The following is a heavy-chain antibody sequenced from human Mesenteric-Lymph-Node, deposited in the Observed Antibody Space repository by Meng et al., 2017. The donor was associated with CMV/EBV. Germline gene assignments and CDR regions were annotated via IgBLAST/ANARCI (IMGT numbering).Heavy chain of an antibody. J-gene: IGHJ4*02. CDR3: ARAGVRGVTNFDY. CDR2: MYYSGST. CDR1: GGSGSSGSHY. Sequence: VSGGSGSSGSHYWSWIRQPPGKGLEWIAYMYYSGSTNYNPSLKSRVTISVDTSKNQFSLKLSSLTAADTAVYYCARAGVRGVTNFDYWGQGTLVTVSS. D-gene: IGHD3-10*01. V-gene: IGHV4-61*01.